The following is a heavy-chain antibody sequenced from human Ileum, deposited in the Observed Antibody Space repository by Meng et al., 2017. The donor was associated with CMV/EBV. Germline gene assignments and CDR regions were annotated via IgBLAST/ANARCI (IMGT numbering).Heavy chain of an antibody. CDR2: IGTAGDT. J-gene: IGHJ3*02. CDR3: ARGNGGYSYGDGAFDI. V-gene: IGHV3-13*01. Sequence: GGSLRLSCAASGFTFSSYDMHWARQATGKGLEWVSAIGTAGDTYYPGSVKGRFTISRENAKNSLYLQMNSLRAGDTAVYYCARGNGGYSYGDGAFDIWGQGTMVTVSS. CDR1: GFTFSSYD. D-gene: IGHD5-18*01.